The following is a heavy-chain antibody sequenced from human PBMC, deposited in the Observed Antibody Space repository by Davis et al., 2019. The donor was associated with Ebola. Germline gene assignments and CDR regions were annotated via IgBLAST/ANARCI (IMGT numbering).Heavy chain of an antibody. V-gene: IGHV1-18*01. CDR3: ARDPNLQIAVAGMWGWFDP. CDR2: ISAYNGNT. J-gene: IGHJ5*02. CDR1: GYTFTSYG. Sequence: ASVKVSCKASGYTFTSYGISWVRQAPGQGLEWMGWISAYNGNTNYAQKLQGRVTMTTDTSTSTAYMELRSLRSDDTAVYYCARDPNLQIAVAGMWGWFDPWGQGTLVTVSS. D-gene: IGHD6-19*01.